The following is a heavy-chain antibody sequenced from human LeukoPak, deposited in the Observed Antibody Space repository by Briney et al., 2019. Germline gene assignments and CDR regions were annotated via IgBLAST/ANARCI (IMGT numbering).Heavy chain of an antibody. V-gene: IGHV4-34*01. CDR2: INHSGST. CDR3: ASSGGAPRRTYYYDSSGYIFDY. CDR1: GGSISSYY. J-gene: IGHJ4*02. D-gene: IGHD3-22*01. Sequence: SETLSLTCTVSGGSISSYYWSWIRQPPGKGLEWIGEINHSGSTNYNPSLKSRVTISVDTSKNQFSLKLSSVTAADTAVYYCASSGGAPRRTYYYDSSGYIFDYWGQGTLVTVSS.